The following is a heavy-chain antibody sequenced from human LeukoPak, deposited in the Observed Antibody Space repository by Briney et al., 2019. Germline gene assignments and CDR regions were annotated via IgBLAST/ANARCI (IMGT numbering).Heavy chain of an antibody. Sequence: GGSLRLSCAASGFTFSSYSMNWVRQAPGKGLEWVSSISSSSSYIYYADSVKGRFTISRDNAKNSLYLQMNSLRAEDTAVYYCARDRILPSSTILTALDYWGQGTLVTVSS. CDR1: GFTFSSYS. V-gene: IGHV3-21*01. CDR2: ISSSSSYI. J-gene: IGHJ4*02. D-gene: IGHD2-2*01. CDR3: ARDRILPSSTILTALDY.